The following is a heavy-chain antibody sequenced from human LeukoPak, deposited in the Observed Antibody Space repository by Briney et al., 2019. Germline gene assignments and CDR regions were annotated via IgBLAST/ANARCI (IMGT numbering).Heavy chain of an antibody. V-gene: IGHV3-23*01. CDR1: GFTFNIYP. Sequence: GGSLRLSCAASGFTFNIYPMNWVRQAPGKGLEWVSGITGNGGRTYYADSVKGRFTISRDNSNSTLFLQMSSLRAEDTAVYYCAKDRARVTMVRGLITDYWGQGTLVTVSS. CDR3: AKDRARVTMVRGLITDY. CDR2: ITGNGGRT. J-gene: IGHJ4*02. D-gene: IGHD3-10*01.